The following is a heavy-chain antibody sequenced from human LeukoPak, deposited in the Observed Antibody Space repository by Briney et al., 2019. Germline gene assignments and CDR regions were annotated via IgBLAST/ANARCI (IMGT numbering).Heavy chain of an antibody. D-gene: IGHD2-15*01. J-gene: IGHJ4*02. CDR1: GYSISSGYY. Sequence: SETLSLTCTVSGYSISSGYYWGWIRQPPGKWLEWIGSIYYSGSTYYNPSLKSRVTISVDTSKNQFSLKLSSVTAADTAVYYCARMLRGGKTFDYWGQGTLVTVSS. V-gene: IGHV4-38-2*02. CDR3: ARMLRGGKTFDY. CDR2: IYYSGST.